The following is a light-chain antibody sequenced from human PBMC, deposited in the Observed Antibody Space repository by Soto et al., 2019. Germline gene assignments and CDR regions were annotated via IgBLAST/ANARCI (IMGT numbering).Light chain of an antibody. CDR3: QQYDDLPIT. J-gene: IGKJ5*01. Sequence: DIQLTQSPSSLSPSIGESVTITCRASQVISTSLAWYQVKPGKAPKLLIYDASNLQIGVPPRFSGRGSGTDFTFTISSLQPDDSGTYYCQQYDDLPITFGQGTRLEIK. V-gene: IGKV1-33*01. CDR2: DAS. CDR1: QVISTS.